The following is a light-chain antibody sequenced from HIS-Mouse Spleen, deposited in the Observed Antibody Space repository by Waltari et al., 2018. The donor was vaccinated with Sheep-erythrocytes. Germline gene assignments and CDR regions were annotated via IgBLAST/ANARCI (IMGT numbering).Light chain of an antibody. CDR3: QQANSFPIT. J-gene: IGKJ5*01. CDR2: KES. Sequence: DIQMTQSPSTLSASVGDRVTITCRASQSISSWLAWYQQKPGKAPNLLIYKESSLESGVPSRFSGSGSGTEFTLTISSLQPDDVATYYCQQANSFPITFGQGTRLEIK. V-gene: IGKV1-5*03. CDR1: QSISSW.